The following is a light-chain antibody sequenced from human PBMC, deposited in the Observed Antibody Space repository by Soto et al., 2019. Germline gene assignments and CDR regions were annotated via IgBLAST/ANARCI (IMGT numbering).Light chain of an antibody. J-gene: IGKJ5*01. CDR3: QQYGSSPST. Sequence: VLSRSPGPLSLSPGERATLSCRASQSVSSSYLAWYQQKPGQAPRLLIYGASSRATGIPDRFSGSGSGTDFTLTISRLEPEDFAVYYCQQYGSSPSTFGQGTRLEIK. CDR1: QSVSSSY. V-gene: IGKV3-20*01. CDR2: GAS.